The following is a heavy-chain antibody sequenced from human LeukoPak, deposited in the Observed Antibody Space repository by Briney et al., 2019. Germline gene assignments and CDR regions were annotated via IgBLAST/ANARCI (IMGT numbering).Heavy chain of an antibody. CDR1: GFTFSSYA. V-gene: IGHV3-23*01. CDR3: AKGGWAALDY. J-gene: IGHJ4*02. D-gene: IGHD6-25*01. Sequence: GGFLRLSCAASGFTFSSYAMSWVRQAPGEGLEWVSTISTTGTSTYYADSVRGRFTISRDNSESTLYLQMNSLRAEDTAIYYCAKGGWAALDYWGQGTLVTVSS. CDR2: ISTTGTST.